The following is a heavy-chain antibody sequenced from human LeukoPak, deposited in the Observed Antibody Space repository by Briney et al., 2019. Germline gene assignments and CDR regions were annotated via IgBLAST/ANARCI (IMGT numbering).Heavy chain of an antibody. CDR1: GLTFSSYS. CDR2: ISSSSSYI. Sequence: GGSLRLSCAASGLTFSSYSMNWVRQAPGKGLEWVSSISSSSSYIYYADSVKGRFTISRDNAKNSLYLQMNSLRAEDTAVYYCAREDVVVVPAAMRPYYYGMDVWGKGTTVAVSS. J-gene: IGHJ6*04. V-gene: IGHV3-21*01. CDR3: AREDVVVVPAAMRPYYYGMDV. D-gene: IGHD2-2*01.